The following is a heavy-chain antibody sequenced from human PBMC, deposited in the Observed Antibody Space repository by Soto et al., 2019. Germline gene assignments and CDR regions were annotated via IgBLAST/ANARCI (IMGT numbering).Heavy chain of an antibody. D-gene: IGHD3-10*01. J-gene: IGHJ6*02. CDR2: IYYSGST. CDR3: ARELPPRQGRNMDV. V-gene: IGHV4-61*01. CDR1: GASVSSGSHY. Sequence: QVQLQESGPGLVKPSETLSVTWSVSGASVSSGSHYWSWIRPSPGKGLEGVGFIYYSGSTNYNPSLKSRVSMSLDTSKNQFSLSLSSVTAADTAVYYCARELPPRQGRNMDVWGQGTTVTVSS.